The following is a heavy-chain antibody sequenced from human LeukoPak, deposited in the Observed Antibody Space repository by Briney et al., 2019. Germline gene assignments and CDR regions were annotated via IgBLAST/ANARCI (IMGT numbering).Heavy chain of an antibody. J-gene: IGHJ1*01. CDR3: AKGYYGCGDSQYFQH. V-gene: IGHV3-23*01. CDR2: ISGSGGST. D-gene: IGHD4-17*01. CDR1: GFTFSSYA. Sequence: PGGSLRLSCAASGFTFSSYAMSWVRQAPGKGLEWVSAISGSGGSTYYADSVKGRFTISRDNSKNTLYLQMNSLRAEDTAVYYCAKGYYGCGDSQYFQHWGQGTLVTVSS.